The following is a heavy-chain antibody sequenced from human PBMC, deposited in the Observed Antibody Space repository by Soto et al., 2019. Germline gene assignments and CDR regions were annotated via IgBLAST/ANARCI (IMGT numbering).Heavy chain of an antibody. CDR1: GFTFSSYA. CDR3: ATERDGEGYSSSSELDY. D-gene: IGHD6-6*01. V-gene: IGHV3-23*01. CDR2: ISGSGGST. Sequence: EVQLLESGGGLVQPGGSLRLSCADSGFTFSSYAMSCVRQAPGKGLEWVSAISGSGGSTYYADSVKGRFTISRDNSKKTLYLQMNSLSAEDTAVYYCATERDGEGYSSSSELDYWGQGPLVNASS. J-gene: IGHJ4*02.